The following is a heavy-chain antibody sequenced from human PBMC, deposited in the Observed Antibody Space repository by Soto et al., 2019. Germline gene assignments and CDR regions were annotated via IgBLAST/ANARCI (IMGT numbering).Heavy chain of an antibody. V-gene: IGHV1-46*01. CDR2: INPSGGST. Sequence: QVQLVQSGAEVKKPGASVKVSCKASGYTFTSYYTHWVRQAPGQGLEWMGIINPSGGSTSYAQKFQGRVTMTRDTSTSTVYMELSSLRSEDTAVYYCARVRGYSYGYWYFDLWGRGTLVTVSS. CDR3: ARVRGYSYGYWYFDL. CDR1: GYTFTSYY. D-gene: IGHD5-18*01. J-gene: IGHJ2*01.